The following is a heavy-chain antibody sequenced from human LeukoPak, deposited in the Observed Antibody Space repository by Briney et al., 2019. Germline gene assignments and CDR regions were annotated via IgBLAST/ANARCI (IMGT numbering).Heavy chain of an antibody. Sequence: PGGSLRLSCAASGFSFSNYAMSWVRQAPGKGLEWVSAIGDSGTSTSYAGSVKGRFTISRDNSKNTLYLQMNSLRAEDTAVYYCAKAHRATVTTVGHYFDYRGLGTLFTVSS. D-gene: IGHD4-11*01. V-gene: IGHV3-23*01. J-gene: IGHJ4*02. CDR2: IGDSGTST. CDR3: AKAHRATVTTVGHYFDY. CDR1: GFSFSNYA.